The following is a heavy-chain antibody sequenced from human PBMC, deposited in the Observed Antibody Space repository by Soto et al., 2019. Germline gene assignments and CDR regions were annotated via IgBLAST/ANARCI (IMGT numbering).Heavy chain of an antibody. CDR3: ARVDYYGSRFDP. D-gene: IGHD3-10*01. Sequence: KPSETLSLTCTVSGGSISSYYWSWIRQPPGKGLEWIGYIYYSGSTNYNPSLKSRVTISVDTSKNQFSLKLSSVTAADTAVYYCARVDYYGSRFDPWGQGTLVTVSS. CDR2: IYYSGST. V-gene: IGHV4-59*01. J-gene: IGHJ5*02. CDR1: GGSISSYY.